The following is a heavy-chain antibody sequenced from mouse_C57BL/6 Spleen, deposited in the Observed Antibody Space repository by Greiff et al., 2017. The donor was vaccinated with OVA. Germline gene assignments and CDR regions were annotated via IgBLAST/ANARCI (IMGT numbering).Heavy chain of an antibody. CDR3: ARSKGMYYAMDY. J-gene: IGHJ4*01. Sequence: QVQLQQSGPELVKPGASVKISCKASGYAFRSSWMNWVKQRPGKGLEWIGRIYPGDGDTHYNGKFKGQATLTADQSSSTAYMQLSSLTSEDSAVYVGARSKGMYYAMDYWGQGTSVTVSS. CDR1: GYAFRSSW. CDR2: IYPGDGDT. V-gene: IGHV1-82*01.